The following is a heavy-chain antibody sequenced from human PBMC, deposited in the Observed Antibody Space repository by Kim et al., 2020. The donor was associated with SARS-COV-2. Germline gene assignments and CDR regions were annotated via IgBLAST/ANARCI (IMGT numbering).Heavy chain of an antibody. V-gene: IGHV4-34*01. CDR1: GGSFSGYY. D-gene: IGHD1-20*01. CDR2: INHSGST. J-gene: IGHJ5*02. CDR3: ARGLRSRRYNWNEELTARHWFDP. Sequence: SETLSLTCAVYGGSFSGYYWSWIRQPPGKGLEWIGEINHSGSTNYNPSLKSRVTISVDTSKNQFSLKLSSVTAADTAVYYCARGLRSRRYNWNEELTARHWFDPWGQGTLVTVSS.